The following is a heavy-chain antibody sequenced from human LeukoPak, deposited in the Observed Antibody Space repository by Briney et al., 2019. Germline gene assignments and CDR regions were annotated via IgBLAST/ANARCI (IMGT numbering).Heavy chain of an antibody. CDR3: AKDLRTGAYYYYYGMDV. Sequence: PGGSLRLSCAASGFTFDNYAMHWIRQAPGKGLEWVSLISGDGGSTYYADSVKGRFIISRDNSQNSLYLQMNSLRTDDTAFYYCAKDLRTGAYYYYYGMDVWGQGTTVTVSS. CDR1: GFTFDNYA. CDR2: ISGDGGST. D-gene: IGHD7-27*01. J-gene: IGHJ6*02. V-gene: IGHV3-43*02.